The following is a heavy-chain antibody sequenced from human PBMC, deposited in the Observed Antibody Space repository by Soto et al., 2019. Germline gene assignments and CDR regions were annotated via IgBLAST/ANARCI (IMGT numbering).Heavy chain of an antibody. Sequence: PGGSLRLSCTASGFTFGDYAMSWFRQAPGKGLEWVGFIRSKAYGGTTEYAASVKGRFTISRDDSKSIAYLQMNSLKTEDTAVYYCTRDRLVRGVITTYYYYGMDVWGQGTTVTVSS. V-gene: IGHV3-49*03. CDR3: TRDRLVRGVITTYYYYGMDV. D-gene: IGHD3-10*01. CDR2: IRSKAYGGTT. CDR1: GFTFGDYA. J-gene: IGHJ6*02.